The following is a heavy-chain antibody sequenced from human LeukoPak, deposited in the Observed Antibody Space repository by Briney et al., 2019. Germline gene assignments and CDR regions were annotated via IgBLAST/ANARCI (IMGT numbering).Heavy chain of an antibody. J-gene: IGHJ6*03. CDR2: INPSGGST. V-gene: IGHV1-46*01. D-gene: IGHD5-12*01. CDR1: GYTFTSYY. Sequence: ASVKVSCKASGYTFTSYYMHWVRQAPGQGLEWMGIINPSGGSTSYAQKFQGRVTMTRDTSTSTVYMELSSLRSEDTAVYYCARDPGLYMVAHYCYYYMDVWGKGTTVTVSS. CDR3: ARDPGLYMVAHYCYYYMDV.